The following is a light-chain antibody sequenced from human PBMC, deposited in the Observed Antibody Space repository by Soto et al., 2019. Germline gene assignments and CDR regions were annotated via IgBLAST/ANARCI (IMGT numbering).Light chain of an antibody. J-gene: IGKJ2*01. V-gene: IGKV3-20*01. CDR3: QQYCGSPLYN. CDR1: QSVSSNY. CDR2: PAS. Sequence: ESVLTQSPGTLSLSPGESATLSCRASQSVSSNYLAWHQKKPGQAPRLVIYPASSRATGIPDRFSGSRSATDFTLTISRLEPEEFAVYYCQQYCGSPLYNFGQETRVEIK.